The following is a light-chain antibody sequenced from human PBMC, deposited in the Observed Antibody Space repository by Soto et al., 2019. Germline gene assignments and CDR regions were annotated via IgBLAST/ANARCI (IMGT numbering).Light chain of an antibody. CDR2: EVS. CDR3: APYSSSRTSVS. Sequence: QSALTQPASVSVSPGQSITISCTGTSSDVGGYKYVSWYQQHPDKAPKLIIFEVSNRPSGISSRFSGSKSGNTASLTISGLQAEDEADYYCAPYSSSRTSVSFGSGTKLTVL. J-gene: IGLJ6*01. CDR1: SSDVGGYKY. V-gene: IGLV2-14*01.